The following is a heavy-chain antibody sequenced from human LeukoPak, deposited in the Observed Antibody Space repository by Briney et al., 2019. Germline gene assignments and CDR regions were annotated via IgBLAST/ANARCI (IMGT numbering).Heavy chain of an antibody. V-gene: IGHV4-34*01. D-gene: IGHD6-6*01. CDR3: ASNRGEYSSSFDY. Sequence: SETLSLTCAVYGGSFSGYYWSWIRQPPGKGLEWIGEINHSGSTNYNPSLKSRVTISVDTSKNQFSLKLSSVTAADTAVYYCASNRGEYSSSFDYWGQGTLVTVSS. CDR1: GGSFSGYY. J-gene: IGHJ4*02. CDR2: INHSGST.